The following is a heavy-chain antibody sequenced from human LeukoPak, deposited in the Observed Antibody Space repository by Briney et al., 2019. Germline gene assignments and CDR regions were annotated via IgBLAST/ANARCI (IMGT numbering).Heavy chain of an antibody. J-gene: IGHJ3*02. CDR3: ARDHSPSMYGSVWYDAFDI. V-gene: IGHV3-7*03. CDR2: INQDGNKK. D-gene: IGHD6-19*01. CDR1: GFSFSNYW. Sequence: PGGSLRLSCVASGFSFSNYWMTWVRQVPGKGLEWVANINQDGNKKNYVDSVKGRFTVSRDNAKNSLYLQIDNLRAEDTAIYYCARDHSPSMYGSVWYDAFDIWGLGTKVTVSS.